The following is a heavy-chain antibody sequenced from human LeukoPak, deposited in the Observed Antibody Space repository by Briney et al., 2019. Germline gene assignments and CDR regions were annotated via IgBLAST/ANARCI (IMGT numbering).Heavy chain of an antibody. CDR2: IIPSDGST. CDR3: ARGKVATMVRGVIITYFDY. Sequence: ASVKVSCKASGYSFTRYFIHWVRQAPGQGLEWMGIIIPSDGSTSYAQKFQGRVTMTSDTSTSTVYMELSSLRSEDTAVYYCARGKVATMVRGVIITYFDYWGQGTLVTVSS. V-gene: IGHV1-46*01. J-gene: IGHJ4*02. D-gene: IGHD3-10*01. CDR1: GYSFTRYF.